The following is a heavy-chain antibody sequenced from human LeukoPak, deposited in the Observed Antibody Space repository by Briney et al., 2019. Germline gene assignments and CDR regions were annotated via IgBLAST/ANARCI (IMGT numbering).Heavy chain of an antibody. CDR1: GGTFSSYA. Sequence: ASVKVSCKASGGTFSSYAISWVRQAPGQGLEWMGGIIPIFDTPIYAHKFQDRVTITADKSTSTAYMEVSSLRSKDTAIYYCARPHTAMVNSPLDYWGQGTLVTVSS. CDR2: IIPIFDTP. D-gene: IGHD5-18*01. J-gene: IGHJ4*02. CDR3: ARPHTAMVNSPLDY. V-gene: IGHV1-69*06.